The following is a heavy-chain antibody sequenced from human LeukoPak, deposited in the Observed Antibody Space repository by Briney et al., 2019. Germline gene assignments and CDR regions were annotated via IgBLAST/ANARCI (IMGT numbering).Heavy chain of an antibody. V-gene: IGHV3-23*01. Sequence: RPGGSLRLSCATSGFTFNNNAMSWVRQAPGKGLEWVSAINGGGDATEYADSVKGRFTISRDNSKNTLYLQMNSLRPDDTAVYYCARCTASCYANAFDVWGQGTLLTVSS. CDR3: ARCTASCYANAFDV. CDR1: GFTFNNNA. D-gene: IGHD2-2*01. CDR2: INGGGDAT. J-gene: IGHJ3*01.